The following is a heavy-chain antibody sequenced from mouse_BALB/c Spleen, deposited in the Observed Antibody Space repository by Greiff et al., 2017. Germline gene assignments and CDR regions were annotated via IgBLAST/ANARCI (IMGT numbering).Heavy chain of an antibody. D-gene: IGHD2-12*01. CDR1: GFSLTSYG. Sequence: VKLVESGPGLVAPSQSLSITCPVSGFSLTSYGVHWVRQPPGKGLEWLGVIWAGGSTNYNSALMSRLSISKDNSKSQVFLKMNSLQTDETAMYYCARDDDGYFEVWGAGTTVSVSS. CDR3: ARDDDGYFEV. CDR2: IWAGGST. J-gene: IGHJ1*01. V-gene: IGHV2-9*02.